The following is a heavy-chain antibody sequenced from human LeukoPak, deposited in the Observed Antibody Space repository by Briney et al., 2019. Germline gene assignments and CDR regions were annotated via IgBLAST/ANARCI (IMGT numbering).Heavy chain of an antibody. CDR2: ISGNAITT. CDR3: AKDRRGSRSSGYYMTQDY. CDR1: GFTSSTFA. J-gene: IGHJ4*02. V-gene: IGHV3-23*01. D-gene: IGHD3-22*01. Sequence: PGGSPRLSCAASGFTSSTFAMTWLRQAPGKGLEWVSTISGNAITTYYADSVKGRFTISRDNSKNTLYLQMNSLRLEDTAIYYCAKDRRGSRSSGYYMTQDYWGQGAQVTVSS.